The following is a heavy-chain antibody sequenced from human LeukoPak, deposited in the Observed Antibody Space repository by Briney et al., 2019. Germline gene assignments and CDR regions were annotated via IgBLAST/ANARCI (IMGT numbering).Heavy chain of an antibody. J-gene: IGHJ4*02. CDR2: INHSGST. CDR1: GGSISSYY. V-gene: IGHV4-34*01. Sequence: PSETLSLTCTVSGGSISSYYWSWIRQPPGKGLEWIGEINHSGSTNYNPSLKSRVTISVDTSKNQFSLKLSSVTAADTAVYYCARVRRLSRLDYWGQGTLVTVSS. CDR3: ARVRRLSRLDY.